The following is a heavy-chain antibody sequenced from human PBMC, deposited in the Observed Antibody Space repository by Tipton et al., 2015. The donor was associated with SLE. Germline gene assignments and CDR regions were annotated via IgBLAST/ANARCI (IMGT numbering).Heavy chain of an antibody. CDR3: ARGGYYYDSSGYPLGAFDI. CDR2: IYYSGST. CDR1: GASINSNF. D-gene: IGHD3-22*01. J-gene: IGHJ3*02. Sequence: TLSLTCTVSGASINSNFWSWIRQPPGKGLEWIGYIYYSGSTNYNPSLRSRVTISLDTSKNQFSLKLSSVTAADTAVYYCARGGYYYDSSGYPLGAFDIWGQGTMVTVSS. V-gene: IGHV4-59*01.